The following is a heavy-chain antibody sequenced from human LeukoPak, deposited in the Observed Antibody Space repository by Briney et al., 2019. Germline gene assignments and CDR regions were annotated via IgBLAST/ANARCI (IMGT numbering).Heavy chain of an antibody. CDR3: AKFRSTSGSSPLDY. J-gene: IGHJ4*02. D-gene: IGHD1-26*01. Sequence: GGSLRLSCAASGFNFTTYAMSWVRQAPGKGLEWVSVIGGSGTITYYADSVKGRFTISRDNSKNTLFLQMNSLRVEDTAVYYCAKFRSTSGSSPLDYWGQGTLVTVSS. CDR2: IGGSGTIT. V-gene: IGHV3-23*01. CDR1: GFNFTTYA.